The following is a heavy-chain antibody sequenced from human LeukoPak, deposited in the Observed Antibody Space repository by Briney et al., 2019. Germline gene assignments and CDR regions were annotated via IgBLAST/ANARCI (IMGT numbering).Heavy chain of an antibody. V-gene: IGHV1-18*01. CDR2: ISGYNGNT. Sequence: ASVKVSCKASTYTFTRYGISWVRQAPGQGLEWMGWISGYNGNTNCAQKLQGRVTMTTDTSTSTAHMELRSLRSDDTAVYYCARYYYGSSGYDYWGQGTLVTVSS. CDR3: ARYYYGSSGYDY. CDR1: TYTFTRYG. J-gene: IGHJ4*02. D-gene: IGHD3-22*01.